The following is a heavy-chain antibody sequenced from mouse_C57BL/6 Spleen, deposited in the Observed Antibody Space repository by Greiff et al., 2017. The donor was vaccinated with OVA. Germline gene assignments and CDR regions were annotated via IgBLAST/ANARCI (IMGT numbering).Heavy chain of an antibody. V-gene: IGHV2-5*01. Sequence: QVQLQQSGPGLVQPSQSLSITCTVSGFSLTSYGVHWVRQSPGKGLEWLGVIWRGGSTDYNAAFMSRLSITKDNSKSQVFFKMNSLQADDTAIYYCAKNQMGDSNWYFDVWGTGTTVTVSS. J-gene: IGHJ1*03. D-gene: IGHD2-5*01. CDR1: GFSLTSYG. CDR2: IWRGGST. CDR3: AKNQMGDSNWYFDV.